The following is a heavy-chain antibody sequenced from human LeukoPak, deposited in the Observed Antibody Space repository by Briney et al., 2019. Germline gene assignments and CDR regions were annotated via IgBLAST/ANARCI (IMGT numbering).Heavy chain of an antibody. V-gene: IGHV1-18*01. CDR3: ARSDLGTITAGAFNN. D-gene: IGHD5-24*01. Sequence: ASVKVSCKASGYTFTNYGITWVRQAPGQGLEWMGWISGYQGSTKYAQHFQGRVTMTIDTSTSTAYMDLRSLRSDDTAMYFCARSDLGTITAGAFNNWGQGTLVAVSS. CDR2: ISGYQGST. J-gene: IGHJ4*02. CDR1: GYTFTNYG.